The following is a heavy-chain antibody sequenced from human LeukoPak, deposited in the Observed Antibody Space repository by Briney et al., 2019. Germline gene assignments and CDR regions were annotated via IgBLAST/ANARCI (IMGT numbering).Heavy chain of an antibody. V-gene: IGHV1-69*13. CDR1: GGTFSSYA. CDR2: IIPIFGTA. Sequence: SVKVSCKASGGTFSSYAISWVRQAPGQGLEWMGGIIPIFGTANYAQKFQGRVTITADESTSTAYMELSSLRSEDTAVYYCARRLWGDYYDSSGYYWGQGTLVTVSS. CDR3: ARRLWGDYYDSSGYY. D-gene: IGHD3-22*01. J-gene: IGHJ4*02.